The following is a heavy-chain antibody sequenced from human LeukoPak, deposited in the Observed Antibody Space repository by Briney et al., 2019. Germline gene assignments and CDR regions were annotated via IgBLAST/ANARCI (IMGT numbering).Heavy chain of an antibody. J-gene: IGHJ4*02. Sequence: AGGSLRLSCAASGFTFSTYWMQWVRHAPGRGLVWVSHINTDGDSTRDADSVKGRFTISRDNAKNTLYLQMNSLRAEDTAVYYCARIRNSAAADWGQGTLVTVSS. D-gene: IGHD6-13*01. CDR1: GFTFSTYW. CDR3: ARIRNSAAAD. CDR2: INTDGDST. V-gene: IGHV3-74*01.